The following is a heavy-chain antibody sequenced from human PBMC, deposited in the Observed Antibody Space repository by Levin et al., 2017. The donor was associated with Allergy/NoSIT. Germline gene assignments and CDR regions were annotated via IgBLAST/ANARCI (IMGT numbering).Heavy chain of an antibody. CDR3: ARNLSPGYWYFDL. CDR2: FFRGTT. Sequence: SQTLSLTCAVSHGSISGSDYSWNWIRQSPGKGLEWIGYFFRGTTFYNPSLESRVTISVDTSKNHVSLNLRSVAAADTAIYYCARNLSPGYWYFDLWGRGTQVTVSS. V-gene: IGHV4-30-2*06. J-gene: IGHJ2*01. D-gene: IGHD3-9*01. CDR1: HGSISGSDYS.